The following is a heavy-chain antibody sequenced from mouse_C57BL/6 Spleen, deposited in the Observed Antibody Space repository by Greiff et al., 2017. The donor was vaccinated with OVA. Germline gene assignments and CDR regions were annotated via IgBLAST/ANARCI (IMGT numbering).Heavy chain of an antibody. CDR1: GFTFSDAW. CDR2: IRNKANNHAT. J-gene: IGHJ3*01. Sequence: EVQGVESGGGLVQPGGSMKLSCAASGFTFSDAWMDWVRQSPEKGLEWVAEIRNKANNHATYYAESVKGRFTISRDDSKSSVYLQMNSLRAEDTGIYYCTRGEPEGFAYWGQGTLVTVSA. V-gene: IGHV6-6*01. CDR3: TRGEPEGFAY.